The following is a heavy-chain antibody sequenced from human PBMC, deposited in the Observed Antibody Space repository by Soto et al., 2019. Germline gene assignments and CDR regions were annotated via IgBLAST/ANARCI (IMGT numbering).Heavy chain of an antibody. V-gene: IGHV4-31*03. CDR1: GGSISSGGYY. CDR3: ARDAAYYDILTGYYTLHHAFDI. J-gene: IGHJ3*02. CDR2: IYYSGST. Sequence: SETLSLTCTVSGGSISSGGYYWSWIRQHPGKGLEWIGYIYYSGSTYYNPSLKSRVTISVDTSKNQFSLKLSSVTAADTAVYYCARDAAYYDILTGYYTLHHAFDIWGQGTMVTVSS. D-gene: IGHD3-9*01.